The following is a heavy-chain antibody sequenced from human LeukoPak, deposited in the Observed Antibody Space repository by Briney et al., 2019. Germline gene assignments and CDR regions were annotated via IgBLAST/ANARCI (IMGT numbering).Heavy chain of an antibody. Sequence: ASVKVSCKASGGTFSSYAISWVRQAPGQGLEWMGRIIPIFGTANYAQEFQGRVTITTDESTSTAYMVLSRLRSGDTAVYYCARDRHIVATIVGGGEFDYWGQGTLVTVSS. CDR2: IIPIFGTA. CDR1: GGTFSSYA. J-gene: IGHJ4*02. V-gene: IGHV1-69*05. D-gene: IGHD5-12*01. CDR3: ARDRHIVATIVGGGEFDY.